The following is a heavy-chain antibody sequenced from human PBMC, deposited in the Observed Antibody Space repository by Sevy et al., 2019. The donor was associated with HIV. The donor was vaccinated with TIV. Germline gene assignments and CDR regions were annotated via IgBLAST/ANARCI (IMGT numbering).Heavy chain of an antibody. V-gene: IGHV3-30*04. D-gene: IGHD3-10*01. J-gene: IGHJ4*02. CDR1: GFTFSEYG. CDR2: ISHDGRNNK. Sequence: GGSLRLSCAASGFTFSEYGMHWVLQAPGKGLEWVAVISHDGRNNKYNADSVKGRFTISRDNSKNTLYLQMNSLRAEDTAIYYCARDRGEILSSAFNYWGQGTLVTVSS. CDR3: ARDRGEILSSAFNY.